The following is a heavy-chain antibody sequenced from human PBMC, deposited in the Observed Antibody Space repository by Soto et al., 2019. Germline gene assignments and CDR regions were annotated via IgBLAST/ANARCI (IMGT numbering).Heavy chain of an antibody. J-gene: IGHJ5*02. Sequence: SETLSLTCTVSGGSISSSSYYWGWIRHPPGKGLEWIGSIYYSGSTYYNPSLKSRVTISVDTSKNQFSLKLSSVTAADTAVYYCARQVAAASTVNWFDPWGQGTLVTVSS. D-gene: IGHD6-13*01. CDR1: GGSISSSSYY. V-gene: IGHV4-39*01. CDR3: ARQVAAASTVNWFDP. CDR2: IYYSGST.